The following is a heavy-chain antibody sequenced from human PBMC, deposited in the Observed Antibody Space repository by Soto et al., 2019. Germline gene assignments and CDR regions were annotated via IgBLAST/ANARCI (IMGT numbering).Heavy chain of an antibody. D-gene: IGHD6-13*01. CDR1: GFTFSSYG. CDR2: ISHDGSNK. V-gene: IGHV3-30*03. Sequence: PGGSLRLSCAASGFTFSSYGMHWVRQAPGKGLEWVAVISHDGSNKYYADSVKGRFTISRDNSKNTLYLQMNSLRAEDTAVYYCAAATSDYYYYGMDVWGQGTTVTVSS. CDR3: AAATSDYYYYGMDV. J-gene: IGHJ6*02.